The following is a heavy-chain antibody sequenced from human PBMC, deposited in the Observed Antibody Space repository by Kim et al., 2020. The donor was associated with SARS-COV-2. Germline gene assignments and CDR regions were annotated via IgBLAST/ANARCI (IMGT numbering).Heavy chain of an antibody. Sequence: SETLSLTCTVSGGSISSSSYYWGWIRQPPGKGLEWIGSIYYSGSTYSNPSLKRRVTISVDTSKNQFSRKLSSVTAADTAVYSCASLRRGAVAGIIGTSNNWFDPWGQGTLVTVSS. J-gene: IGHJ5*02. CDR3: ASLRRGAVAGIIGTSNNWFDP. CDR2: IYYSGST. V-gene: IGHV4-39*01. CDR1: GGSISSSSYY. D-gene: IGHD6-19*01.